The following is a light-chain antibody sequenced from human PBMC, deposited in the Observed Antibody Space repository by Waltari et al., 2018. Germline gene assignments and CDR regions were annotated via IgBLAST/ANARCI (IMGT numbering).Light chain of an antibody. CDR2: VNTDGSH. CDR3: QTGGHGTWV. J-gene: IGLJ3*02. CDR1: SGHSNNV. V-gene: IGLV4-69*01. Sequence: PSASASLGASVKLACTLSSGHSNNVIAWLQQRPEKGPRYLLKVNTDGSHNRGDDVPERFSGSSSGAERYLTISSLQSEDEADYFCQTGGHGTWVFGGGTKLTVL.